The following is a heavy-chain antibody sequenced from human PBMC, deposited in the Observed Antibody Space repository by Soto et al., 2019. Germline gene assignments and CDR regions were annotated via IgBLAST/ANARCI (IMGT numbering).Heavy chain of an antibody. CDR2: ISAYNGNT. CDR1: GYTFTSYG. CDR3: ARAYYYVIRGYYYELYYFDY. D-gene: IGHD3-22*01. Sequence: GASVKVSCKASGYTFTSYGISWVRQAPGQGLEWMGWISAYNGNTNYAQKLQGRVTMTTDTSTSTAYMELRSLRSDDTAVYYCARAYYYVIRGYYYELYYFDYRGQGTLVTVSS. J-gene: IGHJ4*02. V-gene: IGHV1-18*01.